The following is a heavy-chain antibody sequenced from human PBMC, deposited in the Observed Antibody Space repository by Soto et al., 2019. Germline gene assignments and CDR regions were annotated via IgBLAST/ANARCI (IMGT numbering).Heavy chain of an antibody. J-gene: IGHJ4*02. V-gene: IGHV5-51*01. CDR2: IYPSDSDT. CDR1: GYNFAGYW. CDR3: ARGGVSTRTFDY. Sequence: PGESLKISCKGSGYNFAGYWIAWVRQMPGKGLELMGIIYPSDSDTRYRPSFQGQVTISADKSISSAYLQWSSLRASDTAMYYCARGGVSTRTFDYWGQGTPXXV. D-gene: IGHD3-3*01.